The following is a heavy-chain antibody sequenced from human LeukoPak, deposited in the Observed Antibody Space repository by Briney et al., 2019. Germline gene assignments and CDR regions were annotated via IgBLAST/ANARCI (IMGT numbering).Heavy chain of an antibody. Sequence: PSETLSLTCAVYGGSFSGYYWSWIRQPPGKGLEWIGEINHSGSTNYNPSLKSRVTISVDTSKNQFSLKLSSVTAADTAVYYCARRDYVWGSYRLDYWGQGTLVTVSS. J-gene: IGHJ4*02. CDR3: ARRDYVWGSYRLDY. CDR1: GGSFSGYY. V-gene: IGHV4-34*01. CDR2: INHSGST. D-gene: IGHD3-16*02.